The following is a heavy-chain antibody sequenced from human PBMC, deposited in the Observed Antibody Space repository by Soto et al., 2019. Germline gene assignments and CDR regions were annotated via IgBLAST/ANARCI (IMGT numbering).Heavy chain of an antibody. V-gene: IGHV3-23*01. CDR1: GFTFCSYA. D-gene: IGHD2-2*01. CDR3: AKAPRPDIVVVPAPNWFDP. Sequence: GGSLRLSCAASGFTFCSYAVSWVRQAPGKGLEWVSAISGSGGSTYYADSVKGRFTISRDNSKNTLYLQMNSLRAEDTAVYYCAKAPRPDIVVVPAPNWFDPWGQGTLVTVSS. CDR2: ISGSGGST. J-gene: IGHJ5*02.